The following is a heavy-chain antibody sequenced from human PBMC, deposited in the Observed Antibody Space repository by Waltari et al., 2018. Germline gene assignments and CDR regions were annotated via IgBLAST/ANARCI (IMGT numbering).Heavy chain of an antibody. D-gene: IGHD3-10*01. Sequence: EVQLLESGGGLVQPGGSLRLSCAASGFTLSSYPMNWVRQAPGKGREWVAGIRDRGVSTYYADSVKGRFTIARDNSKNTVYVQMNSLRDEDTAVYYCFGDRGVGWGQGTLVTVSS. CDR1: GFTLSSYP. CDR2: IRDRGVST. CDR3: FGDRGVG. J-gene: IGHJ4*02. V-gene: IGHV3-23*01.